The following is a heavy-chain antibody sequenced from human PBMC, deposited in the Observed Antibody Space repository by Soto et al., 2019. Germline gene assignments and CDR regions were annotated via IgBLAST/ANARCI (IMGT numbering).Heavy chain of an antibody. J-gene: IGHJ6*02. Sequence: QVQLQESGPGLVKPSQTLSLTCTVSGGSISSGGYYWSWIRQHPGKGLEWIGYIYYSGSTYYNPSLTLRVTISVDTSKNQCSLKLSSVTAADTAVYYCARESHETTVPIYYYGMDVWGQGTTVTVSS. CDR1: GGSISSGGYY. CDR3: ARESHETTVPIYYYGMDV. CDR2: IYYSGST. V-gene: IGHV4-31*03. D-gene: IGHD4-17*01.